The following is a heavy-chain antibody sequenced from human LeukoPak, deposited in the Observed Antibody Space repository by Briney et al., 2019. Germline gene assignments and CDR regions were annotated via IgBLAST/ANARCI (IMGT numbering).Heavy chain of an antibody. J-gene: IGHJ4*02. CDR2: IKQDGSEK. Sequence: GGSLRLSCVDSGFTFSRYWMNWVRQAPGKGLEWVANIKQDGSEKYYADSVKGRFTISRDNAKKSLYLQMNSLRAEDTAVYYCASPVGATTVFDYWGQGTLVTVSS. V-gene: IGHV3-7*01. CDR3: ASPVGATTVFDY. CDR1: GFTFSRYW. D-gene: IGHD1-26*01.